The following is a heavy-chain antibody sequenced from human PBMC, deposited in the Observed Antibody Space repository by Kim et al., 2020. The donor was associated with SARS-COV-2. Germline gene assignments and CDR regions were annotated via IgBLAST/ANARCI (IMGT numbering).Heavy chain of an antibody. CDR2: IYYSGST. CDR3: ARHSAPLCCGDSDY. D-gene: IGHD2-21*02. J-gene: IGHJ4*02. Sequence: SETLSLTCTVSGGSISSSSYYWGWIRQPPGKGLEWIGSIYYSGSTYYNPSLKSRVTISVDTSKNQFSLKLSSVTAADTAVYYCARHSAPLCCGDSDYWGQGTLVTVSS. CDR1: GGSISSSSYY. V-gene: IGHV4-39*01.